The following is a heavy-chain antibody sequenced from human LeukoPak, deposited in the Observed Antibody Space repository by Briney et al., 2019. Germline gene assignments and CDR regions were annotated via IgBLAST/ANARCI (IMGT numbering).Heavy chain of an antibody. J-gene: IGHJ4*02. CDR2: ISWNSGSI. CDR1: GFTFDDYA. Sequence: GGSLRLSCAASGFTFDDYAMHWARQAPGKGLEWVSGISWNSGSIGYADSVKGLFTISRDNAKNSLYLQMNSLRAEDAALYYCAKGVKRYDILTGPDYWGQGTLVTVSS. V-gene: IGHV3-9*01. D-gene: IGHD3-9*01. CDR3: AKGVKRYDILTGPDY.